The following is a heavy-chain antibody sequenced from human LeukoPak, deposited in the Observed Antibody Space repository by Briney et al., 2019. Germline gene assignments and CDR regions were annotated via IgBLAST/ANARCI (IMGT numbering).Heavy chain of an antibody. CDR3: ASLTSRGHSFDY. CDR1: GFTFSTYY. D-gene: IGHD1-14*01. Sequence: GGSLRLSCAASGFTFSTYYMNWVRQAPGKGLEWVSSITTSSSYIYYADSVKGRFTISRDNAKNSLYLQMNSLRAEDTAVYYCASLTSRGHSFDYWGQGTLVTVSS. J-gene: IGHJ4*02. V-gene: IGHV3-21*01. CDR2: ITTSSSYI.